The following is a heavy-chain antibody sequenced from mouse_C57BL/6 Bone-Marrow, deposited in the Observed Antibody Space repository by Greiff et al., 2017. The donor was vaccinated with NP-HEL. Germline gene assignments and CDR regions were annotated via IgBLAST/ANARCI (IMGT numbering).Heavy chain of an antibody. CDR2: IYPGSGNT. CDR1: GYSFTSYY. V-gene: IGHV1-66*01. J-gene: IGHJ4*01. CDR3: ELGYAMDY. D-gene: IGHD4-1*01. Sequence: VKLMESGPELVKPGASVKISCKASGYSFTSYYIHWVKQRPGQGLEWIGWIYPGSGNTKYNEKFKGKATLTADTSSSTAYMQLSSLTSEDSAVYYCELGYAMDYWGQGTSVTVSS.